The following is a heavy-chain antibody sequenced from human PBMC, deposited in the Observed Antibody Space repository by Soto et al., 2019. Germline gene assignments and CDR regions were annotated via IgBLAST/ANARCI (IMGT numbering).Heavy chain of an antibody. CDR1: GFTFSSYA. CDR3: AKDPTYDYGYFDS. CDR2: IRTSVGDT. D-gene: IGHD4-17*01. V-gene: IGHV3-23*01. Sequence: LRLSCAASGFTFSSYAMNWVRQAPGKGLEWVSTIRTSVGDTYYAASVKGRFTISRDNSKSTVYLHLNSLRAEDTAIYYCAKDPTYDYGYFDSWGQGTLVTVSS. J-gene: IGHJ4*02.